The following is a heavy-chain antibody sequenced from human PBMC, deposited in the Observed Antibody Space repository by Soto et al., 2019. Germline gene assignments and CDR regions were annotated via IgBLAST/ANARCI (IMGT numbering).Heavy chain of an antibody. Sequence: QLQLQESGPGLVKPSETLSLTCTVSGGSISSSSYYWGWIRQPPGKGLEGIGSIYYSGSTYYNPSLKSRVTISVDTSTNQFSLKLSSVTAADTAVYYCAGIPAAIGVRWFDPWGQGTLVTVSS. CDR3: AGIPAAIGVRWFDP. CDR1: GGSISSSSYY. D-gene: IGHD2-2*02. J-gene: IGHJ5*02. CDR2: IYYSGST. V-gene: IGHV4-39*01.